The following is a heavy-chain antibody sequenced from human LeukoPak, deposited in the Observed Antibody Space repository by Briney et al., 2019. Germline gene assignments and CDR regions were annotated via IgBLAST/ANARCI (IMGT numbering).Heavy chain of an antibody. Sequence: GGSLRLSCAASGFTFSSYAMSWVRQAPGKGLEWVSAISGSGGSTYYADSVKGRFTISRDNAKNSLYLQMNSPRAEDTAVYYCASYPRSYYDSSDSLDYWGQGTLVTVSS. CDR2: ISGSGGST. J-gene: IGHJ4*02. CDR3: ASYPRSYYDSSDSLDY. D-gene: IGHD3-22*01. V-gene: IGHV3-23*01. CDR1: GFTFSSYA.